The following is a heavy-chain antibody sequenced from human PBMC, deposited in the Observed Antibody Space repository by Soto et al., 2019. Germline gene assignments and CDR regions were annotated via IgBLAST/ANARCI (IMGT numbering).Heavy chain of an antibody. CDR1: GFTFDDYA. D-gene: IGHD6-13*01. V-gene: IGHV3-9*01. J-gene: IGHJ6*03. CDR3: AKAGSSSLYYYYMDV. Sequence: EVQLVESGGGLVQPGRSLRLSCAASGFTFDDYAIHWVRQAPGKGLEWVSGISWNSGSIGYADSVKGRFTISRDNAKNSLYLQMNSLRAEDTALYYCAKAGSSSLYYYYMDVWGKGPTVTVSS. CDR2: ISWNSGSI.